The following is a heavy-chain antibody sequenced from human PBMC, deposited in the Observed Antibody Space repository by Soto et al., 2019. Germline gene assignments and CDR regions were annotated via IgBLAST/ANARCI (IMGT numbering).Heavy chain of an antibody. D-gene: IGHD6-19*01. V-gene: IGHV1-46*01. CDR2: INPADGST. Sequence: QMQLVQSGAEVKMPGASVKVSCKASGYSFTSHYLHCVRQAPGQGPEWVGVINPADGSTSYAQKFRGRVGMARDTSTSTVYVEVKSLRSDDTAFYYCARDAGVVAVAFRGRDFDLWGRGSLVTVSS. CDR3: ARDAGVVAVAFRGRDFDL. CDR1: GYSFTSHY. J-gene: IGHJ2*01.